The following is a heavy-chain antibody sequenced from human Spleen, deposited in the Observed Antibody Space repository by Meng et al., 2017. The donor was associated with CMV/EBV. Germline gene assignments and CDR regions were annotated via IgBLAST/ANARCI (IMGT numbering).Heavy chain of an antibody. V-gene: IGHV3-9*01. J-gene: IGHJ3*02. CDR1: GFRIDDYA. CDR2: ISWNSGSI. D-gene: IGHD2-2*01. Sequence: GGSLRLSCAASGFRIDDYAMHWARQAPGKGLEWVSGISWNSGSIAYADSVKGRFTISRDNAKKSLYLQMNSLRAEDTAVYYCARDSPYCSSTSCYPDIWGQGTMVTVSS. CDR3: ARDSPYCSSTSCYPDI.